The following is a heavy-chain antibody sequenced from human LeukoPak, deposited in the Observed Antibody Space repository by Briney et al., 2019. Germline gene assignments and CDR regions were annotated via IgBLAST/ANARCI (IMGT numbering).Heavy chain of an antibody. CDR1: GFTFDDYG. D-gene: IGHD6-19*01. CDR2: INWNGGST. V-gene: IGHV3-20*04. CDR3: ARAGGIAVAGHYYYYMDV. Sequence: GGSLRLSCAASGFTFDDYGMSWVRQAPGKGLEWVSGINWNGGSTGYADSVKGRFTISRDNAKNSLYLQMNSLRAEDTAVYYCARAGGIAVAGHYYYYMDVWGKGTTVTVSS. J-gene: IGHJ6*03.